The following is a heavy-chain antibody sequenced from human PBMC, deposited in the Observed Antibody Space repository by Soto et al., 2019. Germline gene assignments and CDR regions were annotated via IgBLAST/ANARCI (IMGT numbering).Heavy chain of an antibody. CDR3: AKAPTMTTATTYFDY. J-gene: IGHJ4*02. D-gene: IGHD4-4*01. V-gene: IGHV3-30*18. Sequence: GGSLRLSCAASVFTFSNYGMNWVRQAPGKGLEWVAVISFDGTNKYYADSVKGRFTISRDIAKNTLYLQMNSLGAEDSAVYYCAKAPTMTTATTYFDYWGQRNLVPVS. CDR2: ISFDGTNK. CDR1: VFTFSNYG.